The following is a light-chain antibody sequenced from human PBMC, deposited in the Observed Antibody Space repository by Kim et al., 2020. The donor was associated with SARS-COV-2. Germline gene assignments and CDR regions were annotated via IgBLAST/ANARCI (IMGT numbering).Light chain of an antibody. CDR2: DVT. J-gene: IGLJ2*01. CDR1: SSDVGSFKF. V-gene: IGLV2-14*04. Sequence: ITISCSRTSSDVGSFKFVSWYQQHPGKAPKLIIFDVTRRASGVSNRLSGSKSGNTASLTISGLQAEDEADYHCSSYTNTTTPHVLFGGGTQLTVL. CDR3: SSYTNTTTPHVL.